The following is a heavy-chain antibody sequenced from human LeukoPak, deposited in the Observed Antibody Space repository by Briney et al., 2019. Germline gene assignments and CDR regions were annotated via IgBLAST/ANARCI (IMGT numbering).Heavy chain of an antibody. J-gene: IGHJ3*02. Sequence: IGYIYYSGSTNSNPSLKSRVTISVDTSKNQFSLKLSSVTAADTAVYYCARRMESGSDAFDIWGQGTMVTVSS. D-gene: IGHD3-3*01. CDR3: ARRMESGSDAFDI. V-gene: IGHV4-59*08. CDR2: IYYSGST.